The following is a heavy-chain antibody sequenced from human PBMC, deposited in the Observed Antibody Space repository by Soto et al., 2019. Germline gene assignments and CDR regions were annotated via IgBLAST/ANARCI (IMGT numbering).Heavy chain of an antibody. V-gene: IGHV3-53*04. CDR2: IYSGGST. CDR3: ARDVFLHGRLRYFAWRSLGY. CDR1: GFTVSSNY. D-gene: IGHD3-9*01. J-gene: IGHJ4*02. Sequence: LRLSCAASGFTVSSNYMSWVRQAPGKGLEWVSVIYSGGSTYYADSVKGRFTISRHNSKNTLYLQMNSLRAEDTAVYYCARDVFLHGRLRYFAWRSLGYWGQGTLVTVSS.